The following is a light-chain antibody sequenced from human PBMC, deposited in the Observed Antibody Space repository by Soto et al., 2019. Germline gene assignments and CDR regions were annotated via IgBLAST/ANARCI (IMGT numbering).Light chain of an antibody. CDR1: QTVRSN. Sequence: EVVMPRPAGAVCVSPGERATLTCRASQTVRSNLAWYQQRPGQAPRLLISATSTRATGVPARFSGSGSGTEFTLTISSLQSEDFAVYYCQQYNNWPRTFGQGTKV. J-gene: IGKJ1*01. CDR2: ATS. V-gene: IGKV3-15*01. CDR3: QQYNNWPRT.